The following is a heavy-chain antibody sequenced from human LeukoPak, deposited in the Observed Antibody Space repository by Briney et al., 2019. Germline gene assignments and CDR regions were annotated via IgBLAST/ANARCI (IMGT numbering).Heavy chain of an antibody. Sequence: GASVKVSCKASGYTFTGYYMHWVRQAPGQGLEWMGWINPNSGGTNYAQKFQGRVTMTRDTSISTAYMELSRLRSDDTAVYYCARDWHGPDDYGDYVLDYWGQGTLVTVSS. CDR2: INPNSGGT. CDR3: ARDWHGPDDYGDYVLDY. CDR1: GYTFTGYY. J-gene: IGHJ4*02. V-gene: IGHV1-2*02. D-gene: IGHD4-17*01.